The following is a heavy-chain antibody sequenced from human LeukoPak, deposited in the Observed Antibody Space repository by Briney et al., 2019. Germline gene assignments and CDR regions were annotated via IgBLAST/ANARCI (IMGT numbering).Heavy chain of an antibody. D-gene: IGHD3-10*01. CDR2: IYYSGST. CDR1: GGSISSSSYY. CDR3: ARGRYYGSGRRGWFDP. Sequence: SETLSLTCTVSGGSISSSSYYWGWIRQPPGKGLEWIGSIYYSGSTYYNPSLKSRVTISVDTSKNQFSLKLSSVTAADTAVYYCARGRYYGSGRRGWFDPWGQGTLVTVSS. V-gene: IGHV4-39*01. J-gene: IGHJ5*02.